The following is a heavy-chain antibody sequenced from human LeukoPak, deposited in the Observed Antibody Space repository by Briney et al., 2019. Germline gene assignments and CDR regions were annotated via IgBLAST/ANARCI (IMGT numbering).Heavy chain of an antibody. D-gene: IGHD6-13*01. V-gene: IGHV3-23*01. Sequence: GGSLRLPCAASGFPFSNYPMRCAPGAPGKGLEWVSGISGSGGSTYYADSVKGRFTISRDNSKTTLYLQMDSLRAEDTAVYYCAKGGSSSWHSFDYWGQGTLVTVSS. J-gene: IGHJ4*02. CDR3: AKGGSSSWHSFDY. CDR1: GFPFSNYP. CDR2: ISGSGGST.